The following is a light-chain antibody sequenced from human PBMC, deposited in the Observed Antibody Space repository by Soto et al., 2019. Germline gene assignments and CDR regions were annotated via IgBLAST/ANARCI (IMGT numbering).Light chain of an antibody. Sequence: QSALTQPRSVSGSPGQSVTISCTGTSSDVGDYNYVSWYQQYPGKAPKLVIYDVSKRPSGVPDRFSGSKSGNTASLTISGLQAEYEADYYCCSFAGSYTLRVFGGGTKLTVL. CDR2: DVS. CDR1: SSDVGDYNY. V-gene: IGLV2-11*01. J-gene: IGLJ3*02. CDR3: CSFAGSYTLRV.